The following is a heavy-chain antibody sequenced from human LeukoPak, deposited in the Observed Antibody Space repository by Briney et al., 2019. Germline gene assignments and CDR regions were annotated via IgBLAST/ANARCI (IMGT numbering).Heavy chain of an antibody. CDR2: IHISGSS. Sequence: SETLSLTCTVSGGSISGYYWSWIRQPAGKGLEWIGRIHISGSSNYYPSLKSRVPMSVDTSKSQFSLKLTSVTAADTAVYYCARHVYSSGWYRSWGQGTLVTVSS. V-gene: IGHV4-4*07. CDR3: ARHVYSSGWYRS. CDR1: GGSISGYY. J-gene: IGHJ5*02. D-gene: IGHD6-19*01.